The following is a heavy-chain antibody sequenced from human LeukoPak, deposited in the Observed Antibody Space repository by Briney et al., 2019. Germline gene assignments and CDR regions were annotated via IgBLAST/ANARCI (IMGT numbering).Heavy chain of an antibody. D-gene: IGHD6-19*01. CDR3: AREFKGIAVALDY. CDR1: GFTFSSYW. CDR2: IKQDGSEK. Sequence: GGSLRLSCAASGFTFSSYWMSWVRQAPGKGLEWVANIKQDGSEKYYVDSVKGRFTISRDNAKNSLYLQMNSLRAEDTAVYYCAREFKGIAVALDYWGQGTLVTVSS. V-gene: IGHV3-7*03. J-gene: IGHJ4*02.